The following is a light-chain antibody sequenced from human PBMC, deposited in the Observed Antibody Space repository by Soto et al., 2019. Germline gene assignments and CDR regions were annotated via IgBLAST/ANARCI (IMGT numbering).Light chain of an antibody. CDR2: DVT. J-gene: IGLJ2*01. V-gene: IGLV2-14*03. Sequence: QSALTQPASVSGSPGQSITISCTGTSSDVGGYNYVSWYQHHPGRAPKLMIYDVTNRPSGVSNRFSGSKSGNMASLTISGLQAEDEADYYCSSYASGSTVVFGGGTKLTVL. CDR1: SSDVGGYNY. CDR3: SSYASGSTVV.